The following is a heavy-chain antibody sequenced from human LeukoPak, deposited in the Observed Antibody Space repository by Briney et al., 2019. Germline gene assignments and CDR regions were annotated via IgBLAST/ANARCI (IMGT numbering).Heavy chain of an antibody. D-gene: IGHD3-10*01. J-gene: IGHJ3*02. CDR2: ISYDGSNK. V-gene: IGHV3-30*18. CDR3: AKGYYGSGSYYIHDAFDI. CDR1: GFTFSSYG. Sequence: PGGSLRLSCAASGFTFSSYGMHWVRQAPGKGLEWVAVISYDGSNKYYADSVKGRFTISRANSKNTLYLQMNSLRAEDTAVYYCAKGYYGSGSYYIHDAFDIWGQGTMVTVSS.